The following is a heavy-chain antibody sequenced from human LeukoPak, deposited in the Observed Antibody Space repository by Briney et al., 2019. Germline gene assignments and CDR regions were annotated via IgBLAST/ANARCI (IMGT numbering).Heavy chain of an antibody. V-gene: IGHV3-7*01. CDR3: ARDEARGWELLGYYYYYMDV. Sequence: PGGSLRLSCAASGFTFSSYWMSWVRQAPGKGLEWVANIKQDGSEKYYVDSVKGRFTISRDNAKNSLYLQMNSLRAEDTAVYYCARDEARGWELLGYYYYYMDVWGKGTTVTVSS. CDR2: IKQDGSEK. D-gene: IGHD1-26*01. J-gene: IGHJ6*03. CDR1: GFTFSSYW.